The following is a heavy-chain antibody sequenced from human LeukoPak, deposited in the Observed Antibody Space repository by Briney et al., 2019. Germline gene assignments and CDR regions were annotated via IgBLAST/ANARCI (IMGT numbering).Heavy chain of an antibody. J-gene: IGHJ4*02. Sequence: GGSPRLSCTASGYTFGDYAMCWGRPAPGRGRGRVGFIRSKAYGGTTEYDASVKGRFTISRDDSKSIAYQQMNSRKTEDTAVYYCTRDSYYYDSSGPEDIDYWGQGTLVTVSS. CDR1: GYTFGDYA. V-gene: IGHV3-49*04. CDR2: IRSKAYGGTT. D-gene: IGHD3-22*01. CDR3: TRDSYYYDSSGPEDIDY.